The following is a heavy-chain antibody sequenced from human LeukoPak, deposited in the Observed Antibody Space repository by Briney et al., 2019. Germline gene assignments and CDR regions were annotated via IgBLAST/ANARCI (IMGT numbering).Heavy chain of an antibody. V-gene: IGHV4-34*01. D-gene: IGHD3-22*01. CDR2: INHSGST. Sequence: SETLSLTCAVYGVSFSGYYWSWIRQPPGKGLEWIGEINHSGSTNYNPSLKSRVTISVDTSKNQFSLKLSSVTAADTAVYYCARGGDYYDSSGYPPHIDYWGQGTLVTVSS. CDR1: GVSFSGYY. CDR3: ARGGDYYDSSGYPPHIDY. J-gene: IGHJ4*02.